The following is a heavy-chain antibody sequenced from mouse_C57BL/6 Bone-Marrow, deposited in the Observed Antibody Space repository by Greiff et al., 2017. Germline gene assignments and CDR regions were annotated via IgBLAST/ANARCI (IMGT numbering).Heavy chain of an antibody. CDR1: GFTFSDYG. V-gene: IGHV5-17*01. CDR3: ARPGVYGNRAWFAY. CDR2: ISSGSSTI. J-gene: IGHJ3*01. Sequence: EVKLMESGGGLVKPGGSLKLSCAASGFTFSDYGMHWVRQAPEKGLEWVAYISSGSSTIYYADTVKGRFTISRDNAKNTLFLQMTSLGSEDTAMYYGARPGVYGNRAWFAYWGQGTLVTVSA. D-gene: IGHD2-10*02.